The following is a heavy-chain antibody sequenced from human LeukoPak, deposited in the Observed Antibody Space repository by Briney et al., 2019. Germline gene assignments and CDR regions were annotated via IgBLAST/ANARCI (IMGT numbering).Heavy chain of an antibody. CDR1: GYTFTGCY. D-gene: IGHD3-22*01. Sequence: ASVKVSCEASGYTFTGCYMHWVRQAPGQGLEWMGWINPSSGGTNYAQKFQGRVTMTRDTSISTAYMELSRLRSDDTAVYYCARLDYYDSSGQFDYWGQGTLVTVPS. CDR3: ARLDYYDSSGQFDY. V-gene: IGHV1-2*02. J-gene: IGHJ4*02. CDR2: INPSSGGT.